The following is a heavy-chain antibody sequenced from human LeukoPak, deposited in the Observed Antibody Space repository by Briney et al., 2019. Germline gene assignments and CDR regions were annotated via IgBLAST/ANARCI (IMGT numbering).Heavy chain of an antibody. CDR1: GFTFSSYA. V-gene: IGHV3-23*01. Sequence: GGSLRLSCAASGFTFSSYAMSWVRQAPGRGLEWVSAISGSGGSTYYADSVKGRFTISRDNSKNTLYLQMNSLRAEDTAVYYCAKDRSGSIAYFDYWGQGTLVTVSS. J-gene: IGHJ4*02. CDR3: AKDRSGSIAYFDY. D-gene: IGHD3-3*01. CDR2: ISGSGGST.